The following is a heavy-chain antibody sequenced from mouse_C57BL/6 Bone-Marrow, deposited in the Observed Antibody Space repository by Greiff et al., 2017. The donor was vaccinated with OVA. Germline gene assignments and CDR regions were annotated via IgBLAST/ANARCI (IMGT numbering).Heavy chain of an antibody. CDR2: IDPSDSYT. J-gene: IGHJ3*01. V-gene: IGHV1-69*01. Sequence: QVQLQQPGAELVMPGASVKLSCTASGYTFTSYWMHWVKQRPGQGLEWIGEIDPSDSYTNYNQKFKGKSTLTVDKSSSTAYMQLSSLTAEDSAVYYCASRAYWGQGTLVTVSA. CDR3: ASRAY. CDR1: GYTFTSYW.